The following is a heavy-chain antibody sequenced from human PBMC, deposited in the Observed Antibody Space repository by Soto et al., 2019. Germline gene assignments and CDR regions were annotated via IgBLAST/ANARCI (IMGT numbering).Heavy chain of an antibody. D-gene: IGHD5-18*01. CDR3: AKDTDTYGLL. CDR2: ISYDGSNK. V-gene: IGHV3-30*18. CDR1: GFTFSTYA. J-gene: IGHJ4*02. Sequence: QVQLVESGGGVVQPGRSLRLSCAASGFTFSTYAMHWVRQAPGKGLEWVAVISYDGSNKYYADFVKGRFTISRDNSKNTLDLQINSLRAEDTAVYYCAKDTDTYGLLWGQGTLVTVSS.